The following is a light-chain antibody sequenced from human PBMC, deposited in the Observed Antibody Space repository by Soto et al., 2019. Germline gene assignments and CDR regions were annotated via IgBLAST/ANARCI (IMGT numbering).Light chain of an antibody. CDR3: TSYTTTSTYV. CDR2: EVS. Sequence: QSALTQPASVSGSPGQAITISCTGTSSDVGGYDYVSWYQHHPGKAPKLLISEVSNRPSGVSTRFSGSKSGNTASLTISGLQAEDEADYYCTSYTTTSTYVFGTGTKLPVL. CDR1: SSDVGGYDY. J-gene: IGLJ1*01. V-gene: IGLV2-14*01.